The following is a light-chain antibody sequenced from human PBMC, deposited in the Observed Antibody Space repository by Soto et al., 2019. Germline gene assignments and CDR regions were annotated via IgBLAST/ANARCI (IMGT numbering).Light chain of an antibody. J-gene: IGKJ2*02. CDR1: QSVDRY. Sequence: EVVLTQSPDTLSLSPGETATLSCRASQSVDRYVAWYQQKVVQAPGLLIYDAYTRATGVGARFTDSGSATEISLTITSVEPQDFAVYFCQRRGKWPSTFGPGTKVQ. V-gene: IGKV3-11*01. CDR3: QRRGKWPST. CDR2: DAY.